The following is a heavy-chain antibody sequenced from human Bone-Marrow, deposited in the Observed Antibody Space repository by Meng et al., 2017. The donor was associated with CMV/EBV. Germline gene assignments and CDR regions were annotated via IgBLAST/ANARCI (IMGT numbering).Heavy chain of an antibody. CDR1: GFPFVSYT. V-gene: IGHV3-21*01. CDR3: ARENHIVLGKAYYYGLDV. Sequence: GESLKISCAGPGFPFVSYTMNWVRQAPGKGLEWVSAITSSTSYIYYADSVKGRFTISRDNAKNSLYLQMDSLRAEDTAIYYCARENHIVLGKAYYYGLDVWGQGTTVTVSS. J-gene: IGHJ6*02. CDR2: ITSSTSYI. D-gene: IGHD2-8*01.